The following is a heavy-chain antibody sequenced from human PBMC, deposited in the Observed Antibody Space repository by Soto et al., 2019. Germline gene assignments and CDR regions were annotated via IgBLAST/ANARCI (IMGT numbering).Heavy chain of an antibody. CDR2: IWYDGSNK. V-gene: IGHV3-33*06. CDR1: GFTFSNYA. D-gene: IGHD6-13*01. Sequence: PGGSLRLSCAASGFTFSNYAMHWVRQAPGKGLEWVTVIWYDGSNKYYADSVKGRFTISRDNSKNTLYLQMNSLRAEDTAVYYCAKDAGIAAAEDYWGQGTLVTVSS. J-gene: IGHJ4*02. CDR3: AKDAGIAAAEDY.